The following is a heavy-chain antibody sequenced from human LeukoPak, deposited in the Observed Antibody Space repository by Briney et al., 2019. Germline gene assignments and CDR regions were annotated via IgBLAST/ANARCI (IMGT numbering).Heavy chain of an antibody. Sequence: GGSLRLSCAASGFTFDDYGMSWVRQAPGKGLEWVSGINWNGGSTGYADSVKGRFTISRDNSKNTLYLQMNSLRAEDTAVYYCAKGYYDSSGYYFDYWGQGTLVTVSS. CDR2: INWNGGST. CDR3: AKGYYDSSGYYFDY. D-gene: IGHD3-22*01. V-gene: IGHV3-20*04. CDR1: GFTFDDYG. J-gene: IGHJ4*02.